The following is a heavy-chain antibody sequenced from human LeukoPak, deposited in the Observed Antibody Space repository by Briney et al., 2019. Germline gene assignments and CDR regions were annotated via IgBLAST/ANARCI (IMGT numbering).Heavy chain of an antibody. D-gene: IGHD2-21*02. Sequence: SGPTLVKPTQTLTLTCTFSGFSLSTRGVGVGWIRQPPGKALEWLALIYCNDYKRYSPSLKSRLTITKDTSKNQVVLTMTNMDPVDTATYYCAHRRQRIGCGGDCYSLQENWFDPWGQGTLVTVSS. V-gene: IGHV2-5*01. CDR2: IYCNDYK. J-gene: IGHJ5*02. CDR1: GFSLSTRGVG. CDR3: AHRRQRIGCGGDCYSLQENWFDP.